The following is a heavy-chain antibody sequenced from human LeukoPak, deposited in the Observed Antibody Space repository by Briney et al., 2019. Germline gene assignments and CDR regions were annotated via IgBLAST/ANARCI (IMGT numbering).Heavy chain of an antibody. CDR2: ISYDGSNK. V-gene: IGHV3-30*18. J-gene: IGHJ6*02. CDR3: AKSRMGAKEKSEGRFGMDV. Sequence: GGSLRLSCAASGLPFSLYGMHWVRQAPGKGLEWVAVISYDGSNKYYADSVKGRFTISRDNSKNTLYLQMNSLRAEDTAVYHCAKSRMGAKEKSEGRFGMDVWGQGTTVTVSS. CDR1: GLPFSLYG. D-gene: IGHD1-26*01.